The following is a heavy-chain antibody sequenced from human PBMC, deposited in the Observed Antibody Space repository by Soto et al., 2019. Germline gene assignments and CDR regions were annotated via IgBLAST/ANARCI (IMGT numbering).Heavy chain of an antibody. CDR3: ARDISTGWDY. CDR1: GYTFTLYC. V-gene: IGHV1-46*01. Sequence: ASVKGYCNTCGYTFTLYCMHWARQASGQGLEWRGIINPSGGSTTYAEKFQGRVALTRDTSTSTVYMDLSSLRSEDTAVDYCARDISTGWDYWGQGILVTGSS. CDR2: INPSGGST. J-gene: IGHJ4*02. D-gene: IGHD6-19*01.